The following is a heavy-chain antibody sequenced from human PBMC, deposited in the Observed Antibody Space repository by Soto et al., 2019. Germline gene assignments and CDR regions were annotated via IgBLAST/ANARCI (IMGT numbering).Heavy chain of an antibody. CDR1: GYTFTGYY. V-gene: IGHV1-2*04. Sequence: ASVKVSCKASGYTFTGYYIHWVRQAPGQGLEWMGWINPNSGGTNYAQKFQGWVTMTRDTSISTAYMELSWLRSDDTAVYYCARADTAMATTNYYYYGMDVWGQGTTVSVSS. CDR2: INPNSGGT. D-gene: IGHD5-18*01. CDR3: ARADTAMATTNYYYYGMDV. J-gene: IGHJ6*02.